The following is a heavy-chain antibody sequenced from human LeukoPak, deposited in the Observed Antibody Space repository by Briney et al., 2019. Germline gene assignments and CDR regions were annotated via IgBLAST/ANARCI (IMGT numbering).Heavy chain of an antibody. CDR1: GFTFSSYW. D-gene: IGHD1-26*01. Sequence: GGSLRLSCAASGFTFSSYWMHWVRQAPGKGLVWVSRINSDGSSTSYADSVKGRFTISRDNAKNTLYLQMNSLRAEDTAVYYCASWGISGSYPDYYYMDVWGKGTTVTVSS. J-gene: IGHJ6*03. V-gene: IGHV3-74*01. CDR3: ASWGISGSYPDYYYMDV. CDR2: INSDGSST.